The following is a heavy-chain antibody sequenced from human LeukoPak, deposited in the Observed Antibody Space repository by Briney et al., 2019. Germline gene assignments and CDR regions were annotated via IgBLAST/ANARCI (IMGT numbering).Heavy chain of an antibody. V-gene: IGHV4-34*01. Sequence: PSETLSLTCAVYGGSFSGYYWSWIRQPPGKGLEWMGEINHSGSTNYNPSLKSRVTISVDTSKNQFSLKLSSVTAADTAVYYCARVGYYYYSYMAVWGKGTTVTVSS. CDR1: GGSFSGYY. CDR3: ARVGYYYYSYMAV. CDR2: INHSGST. J-gene: IGHJ6*03.